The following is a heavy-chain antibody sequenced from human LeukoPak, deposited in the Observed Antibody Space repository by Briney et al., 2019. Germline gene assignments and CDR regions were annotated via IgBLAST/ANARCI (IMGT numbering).Heavy chain of an antibody. Sequence: GGSLRLSCAASGFTFSSYWMSWVRQAPGKGLEWVANIKQDGSEKYYVDSVKGRFTISRDNAKNSLYLQMNSLRAEDTAVYYCARAGRYSYDSSGYYYDAIDIWGQGTMVTVSS. CDR2: IKQDGSEK. V-gene: IGHV3-7*01. J-gene: IGHJ3*02. CDR1: GFTFSSYW. CDR3: ARAGRYSYDSSGYYYDAIDI. D-gene: IGHD3-22*01.